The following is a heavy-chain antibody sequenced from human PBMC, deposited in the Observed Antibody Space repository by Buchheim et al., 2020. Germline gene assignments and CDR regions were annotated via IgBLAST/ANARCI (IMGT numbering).Heavy chain of an antibody. D-gene: IGHD3-3*01. J-gene: IGHJ5*02. CDR1: GYSFTSYW. CDR2: IDPSDSYT. V-gene: IGHV5-10-1*03. Sequence: EVQLVQSGAEVKKPGESLRISCKGSGYSFTSYWISWVRQMPGKGLEWMGRIDPSDSYTNYSPSFQGHVTIPADKSISTAYLQWSSLKASDTAMYYCARHWGYYDFWSGYYMLDWFDPWGQGTL. CDR3: ARHWGYYDFWSGYYMLDWFDP.